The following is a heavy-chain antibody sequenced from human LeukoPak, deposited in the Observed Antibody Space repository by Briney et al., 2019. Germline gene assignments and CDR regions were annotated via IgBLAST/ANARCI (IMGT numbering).Heavy chain of an antibody. CDR3: ARGYYGSGSYLFDY. J-gene: IGHJ4*02. CDR2: INHSGST. CDR1: GGSFSDYY. D-gene: IGHD3-10*01. Sequence: SETLSLTCAVYGGSFSDYYWTWIRQPPGKGLEWIGDINHSGSTNYNPSLKSRVTISVDTSKNQFSLKLSSVTAADTAVYYCARGYYGSGSYLFDYWGQGTLVTVSS. V-gene: IGHV4-34*01.